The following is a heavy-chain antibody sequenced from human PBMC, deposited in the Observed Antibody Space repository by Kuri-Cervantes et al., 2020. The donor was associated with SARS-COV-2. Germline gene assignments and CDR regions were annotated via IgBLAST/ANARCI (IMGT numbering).Heavy chain of an antibody. Sequence: GSLRLSCTVSGGSISSSSYYWGWIRQPPGKGLEWIGSIYYSGSTYYNPSLKSRVTISVDTSKNQFSLKLSSVTAADTAVYYCARVGGSWYFFYWGQGTLVTVSS. CDR3: ARVGGSWYFFY. CDR1: GGSISSSSYY. V-gene: IGHV4-39*07. J-gene: IGHJ4*02. CDR2: IYYSGST. D-gene: IGHD6-13*01.